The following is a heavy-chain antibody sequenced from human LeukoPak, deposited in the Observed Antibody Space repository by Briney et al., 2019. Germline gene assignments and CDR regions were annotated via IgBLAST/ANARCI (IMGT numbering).Heavy chain of an antibody. V-gene: IGHV4-39*07. CDR3: ARDQQWSIAVAGLYGDAFDI. CDR2: IYYSGST. J-gene: IGHJ3*02. D-gene: IGHD6-19*01. Sequence: PSETLSLTCTVSGGSISSSRYYWGWIRQPPGRGLEWIGSIYYSGSTYYNPSLKSRVTISVDTSKNQFSLKLSSVTAADTAVYYCARDQQWSIAVAGLYGDAFDIWGQGTMVTVSS. CDR1: GGSISSSRYY.